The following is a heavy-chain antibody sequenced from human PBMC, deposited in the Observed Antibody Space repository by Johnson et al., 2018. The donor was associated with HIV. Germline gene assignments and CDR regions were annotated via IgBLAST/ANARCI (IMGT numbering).Heavy chain of an antibody. D-gene: IGHD6-19*01. CDR2: INWNGGST. J-gene: IGHJ3*02. CDR1: GLTFTNAW. CDR3: AKDEQWLNDAFDI. V-gene: IGHV3-23*04. Sequence: VQLVESGGGLVKPGGSLRLSCAASGLTFTNAWMNWVRQAPGKGLEWVSGINWNGGSTYYADSVKGRFTISRDNSENTLYLQMNSLRAEDTAVYYCAKDEQWLNDAFDIWGQGTMVTVSS.